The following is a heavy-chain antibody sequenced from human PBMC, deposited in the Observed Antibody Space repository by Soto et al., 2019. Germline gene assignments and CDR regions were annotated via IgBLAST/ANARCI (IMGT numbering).Heavy chain of an antibody. V-gene: IGHV4-30-4*01. D-gene: IGHD4-4*01. CDR1: GGSISSGDYY. CDR3: ARDRGDYSNDQEDKYYYYGMDG. Sequence: SETLSLTCTVSGGSISSGDYYCSWIRQPPGKGLDWIGYIYYSGSTYYNPSLKSRVTISVDTYKHQFSLKLSSVTDADTAVYYCARDRGDYSNDQEDKYYYYGMDGRGQATTVTVSS. CDR2: IYYSGST. J-gene: IGHJ6*02.